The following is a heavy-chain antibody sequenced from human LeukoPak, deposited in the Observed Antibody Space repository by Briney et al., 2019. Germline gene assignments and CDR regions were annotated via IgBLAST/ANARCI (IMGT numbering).Heavy chain of an antibody. J-gene: IGHJ3*02. D-gene: IGHD1-26*01. CDR3: AKDRGSGGSYYYDAFDI. CDR2: VSSSGRHM. CDR1: GFTFSSYS. V-gene: IGHV3-21*04. Sequence: PGGSLRLSCAASGFTFSSYSMNWVRQAPGKGLEWVSSVSSSGRHMYYADSVKGRFTISRDNSKNTLYLQMNSLRAEDTAVYYCAKDRGSGGSYYYDAFDIWGQGTMVTVSS.